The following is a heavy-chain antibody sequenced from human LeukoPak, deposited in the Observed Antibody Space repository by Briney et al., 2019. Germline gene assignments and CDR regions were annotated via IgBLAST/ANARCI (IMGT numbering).Heavy chain of an antibody. D-gene: IGHD6-19*01. Sequence: SETLSLTCTVSGGSISYFYWGCIRQPPGRGLEWVGYIYHGGITNYNPSLESRVGMSADTSKNQFSLRLNSVTAADTAVYYCARLNVGSGWFFDYWGQGTLVTVSS. CDR1: GGSISYFY. J-gene: IGHJ4*02. V-gene: IGHV4-59*08. CDR3: ARLNVGSGWFFDY. CDR2: IYHGGIT.